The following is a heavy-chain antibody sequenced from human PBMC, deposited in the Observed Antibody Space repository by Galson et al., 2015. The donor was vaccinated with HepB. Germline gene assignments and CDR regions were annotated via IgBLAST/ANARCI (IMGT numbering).Heavy chain of an antibody. CDR3: ARGPNGRRSKQQLAN. V-gene: IGHV1-46*01. CDR2: INPSGGST. J-gene: IGHJ4*02. CDR1: GYTFTSYY. D-gene: IGHD6-13*01. Sequence: SVKVSCKASGYTFTSYYMHWVRQAPGQGLEWMGIINPSGGSTSYAQKFQGRVTMTRDTSTSTVYMELSSLRSEDTAVYYCARGPNGRRSKQQLANWGQGTLVTVSS.